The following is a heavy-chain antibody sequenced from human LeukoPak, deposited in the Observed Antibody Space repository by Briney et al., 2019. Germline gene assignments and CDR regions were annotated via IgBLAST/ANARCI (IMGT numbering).Heavy chain of an antibody. D-gene: IGHD3-3*01. J-gene: IGHJ5*02. CDR1: GGSFSGYY. CDR3: ARGRNFWSGYSNWFDP. V-gene: IGHV4-34*01. CDR2: INHSGST. Sequence: SETLSLTCAVYGGSFSGYYWSWIRQPPGKGLEWIGEINHSGSTNYNPSLKSRVTISVDTSKNQFSLKLSSVTAADTAVYYCARGRNFWSGYSNWFDPWGQGTLATVSS.